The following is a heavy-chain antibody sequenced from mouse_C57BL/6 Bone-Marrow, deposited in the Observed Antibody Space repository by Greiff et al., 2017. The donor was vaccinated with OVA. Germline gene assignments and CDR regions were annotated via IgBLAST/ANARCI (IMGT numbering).Heavy chain of an antibody. CDR3: AVGAVVDYFDY. CDR2: IDPEDGET. J-gene: IGHJ2*01. D-gene: IGHD1-1*01. V-gene: IGHV14-2*01. Sequence: EVQLQQSGAELVKPGASVKLSCTASGFNIKDYYMHWVKQRTEQGLEWIGRIDPEDGETKYAPKFQGKATITADTSSNTAYLQLSGLTSEDTAFYCSAVGAVVDYFDYWGQGTTLTVSS. CDR1: GFNIKDYY.